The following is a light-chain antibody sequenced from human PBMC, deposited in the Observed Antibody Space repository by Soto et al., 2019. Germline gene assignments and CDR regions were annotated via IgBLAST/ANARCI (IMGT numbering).Light chain of an antibody. CDR2: DAS. J-gene: IGKJ5*01. CDR3: QQYDDLPIT. CDR1: QDIDKF. Sequence: DIQLTQSHNILSASVGDRVIITCQASQDIDKFLNWYQQKPGKPPKLLIDDASNLATGVPSRFSGRGSGTDFTFTISSLQPEDVATYYCQQYDDLPITFGQGTRLEIK. V-gene: IGKV1-33*01.